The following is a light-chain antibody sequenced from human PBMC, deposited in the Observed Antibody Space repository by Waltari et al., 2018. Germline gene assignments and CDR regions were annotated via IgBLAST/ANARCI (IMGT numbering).Light chain of an antibody. Sequence: EIVMTQSPATLSVSPGERATLSCRASQSVRNNLVCNKQKPGQAPRLLIYGASTRVTGIPARFSGSGSGTEFTLTISSLQSEDFAVYYCQQYNNWPPWTFGQGTKVEIK. J-gene: IGKJ1*01. CDR3: QQYNNWPPWT. CDR1: QSVRNN. V-gene: IGKV3-15*01. CDR2: GAS.